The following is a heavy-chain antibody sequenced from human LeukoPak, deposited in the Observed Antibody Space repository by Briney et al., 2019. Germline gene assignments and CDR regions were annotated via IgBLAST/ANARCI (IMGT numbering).Heavy chain of an antibody. CDR2: VNHSGST. D-gene: IGHD6-13*01. CDR1: GESFANYY. V-gene: IGHV4-34*01. J-gene: IGHJ4*02. Sequence: SETLSLTCAVYGESFANYYWTWVRQPPGKALEWIGEVNHSGSTNYNPSLKSRVTLSVDTSKNQFSVKVTSVTAADTAVYYCARGRYVTTRGGAAAGFLDYWGQGTLVTVST. CDR3: ARGRYVTTRGGAAAGFLDY.